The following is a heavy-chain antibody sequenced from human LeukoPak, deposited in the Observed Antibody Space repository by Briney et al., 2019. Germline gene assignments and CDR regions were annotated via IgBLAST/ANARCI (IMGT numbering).Heavy chain of an antibody. CDR1: GGSISSYY. CDR3: ARHSRPDYDFWSGYYSIYYYGMDV. Sequence: SETLSLTCTVSGGSISSYYWSWIRQPPGKGLEWIGYIYYSGSTNYNPSLKSRVTISVDTSKNQFSLKLSSVIAADTAVYYCARHSRPDYDFWSGYYSIYYYGMDVWGQGTTVTVSS. CDR2: IYYSGST. V-gene: IGHV4-59*08. D-gene: IGHD3-3*01. J-gene: IGHJ6*02.